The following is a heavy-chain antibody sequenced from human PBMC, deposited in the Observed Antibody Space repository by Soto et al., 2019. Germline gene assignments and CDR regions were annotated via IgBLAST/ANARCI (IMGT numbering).Heavy chain of an antibody. Sequence: QVQLVESRGGVVQPGRSLRLSCAASGFTFSAYGMHWVRQAPGKGLEWVAVIWYDGSNKYYVDSVKGRFTISRDDSKNTLYLQMNSLGAEDTAVYYCARETGAPLYGMDVWGQGTTVTVSS. CDR1: GFTFSAYG. CDR2: IWYDGSNK. CDR3: ARETGAPLYGMDV. J-gene: IGHJ6*02. V-gene: IGHV3-33*01. D-gene: IGHD7-27*01.